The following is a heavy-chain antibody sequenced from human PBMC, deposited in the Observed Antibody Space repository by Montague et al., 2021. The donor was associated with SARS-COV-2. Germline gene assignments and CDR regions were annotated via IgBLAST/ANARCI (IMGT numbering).Heavy chain of an antibody. CDR3: ARHNSQSPLSRWDYHGMDV. V-gene: IGHV5-51*01. Sequence: QSGAEVKEPGESLKISCQGSGYRFDNYWIAWVRQMPGIGLEWMGIIHAGASDTTYSPSFQGQITMLVDKSINTAFLQWSRLKASDTAKYYRARHNSQSPLSRWDYHGMDVWGQGTTVTVAS. D-gene: IGHD4/OR15-4a*01. J-gene: IGHJ6*02. CDR2: IHAGASDT. CDR1: GYRFDNYW.